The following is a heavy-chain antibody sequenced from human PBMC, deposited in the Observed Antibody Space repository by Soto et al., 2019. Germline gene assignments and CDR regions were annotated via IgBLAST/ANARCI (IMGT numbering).Heavy chain of an antibody. CDR3: ARVWGGAFDF. V-gene: IGHV4-59*01. CDR1: GGSISSYY. J-gene: IGHJ3*01. Sequence: QVQVQESGPGLVKPSETLSLTCTVSGGSISSYYWSWIRQPPGKGLEWIGYIYYSGSTNYNPSRRSRVTIPVDKAKNQAALKLGSVTAADTAVYYCARVWGGAFDFWGQGTMVTVSS. D-gene: IGHD3-10*01. CDR2: IYYSGST.